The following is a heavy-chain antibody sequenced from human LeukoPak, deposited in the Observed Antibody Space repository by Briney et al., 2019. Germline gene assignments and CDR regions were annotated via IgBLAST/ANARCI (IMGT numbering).Heavy chain of an antibody. J-gene: IGHJ3*02. D-gene: IGHD3-22*01. V-gene: IGHV3-23*01. CDR2: ISGSGGST. CDR1: GFTFSSYA. Sequence: GGSLRLSCAASGFTFSSYAMSWVRQAPGKGLEWVSAISGSGGSTYYADSVKGRFTISRDNSKNTLYLQMNSLRAEDTAVYYCAKDRGGYYDSSGYYGDAFDIWGQGTMVTVSS. CDR3: AKDRGGYYDSSGYYGDAFDI.